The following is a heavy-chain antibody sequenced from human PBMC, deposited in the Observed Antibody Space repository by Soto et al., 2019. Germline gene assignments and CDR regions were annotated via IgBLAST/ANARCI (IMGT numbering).Heavy chain of an antibody. CDR2: ISTSGRTI. J-gene: IGHJ5*02. CDR3: ARQPANVYEASPEWVDP. Sequence: EVLLVESGGGLVQPGGSLRLSCTASGFTFSSYEMNWVRQAPGKGLEWISYISTSGRTIFDAGSVKGRFTISRDNTRNTLFRQMDIVRPEYAAGYYCARQPANVYEASPEWVDPWGQGTLVIVSS. V-gene: IGHV3-48*03. CDR1: GFTFSSYE. D-gene: IGHD3-3*01.